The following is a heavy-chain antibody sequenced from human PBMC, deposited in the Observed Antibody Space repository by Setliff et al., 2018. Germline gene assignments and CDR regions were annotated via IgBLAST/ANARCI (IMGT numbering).Heavy chain of an antibody. J-gene: IGHJ4*02. V-gene: IGHV3-33*08. Sequence: PGGSLRLSCAASGFSFSSYEMHWVRQAPGKGLEWVAVIWDDGVKKYHADSVKGRFTISRDNSKNTLYLQMNSLRPEDTAVYYCARTCSGSGCYAGLESWGQGTPVTVSS. CDR1: GFSFSSYE. CDR2: IWDDGVKK. CDR3: ARTCSGSGCYAGLES. D-gene: IGHD2-15*01.